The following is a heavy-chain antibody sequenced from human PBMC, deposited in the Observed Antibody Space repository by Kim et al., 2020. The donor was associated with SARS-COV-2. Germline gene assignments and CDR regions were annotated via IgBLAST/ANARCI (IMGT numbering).Heavy chain of an antibody. Sequence: GGSLRLSCAASGFTFSSYAMHWVRQAPGKGLEWVALISNDGSNKYYADSVKGRFTISRDNSKNTLYLQMNSLRAEDTAVYYCAHSELLIWGPGTMVTISS. CDR3: AHSELLI. D-gene: IGHD1-26*01. CDR2: ISNDGSNK. V-gene: IGHV3-30*03. CDR1: GFTFSSYA. J-gene: IGHJ3*02.